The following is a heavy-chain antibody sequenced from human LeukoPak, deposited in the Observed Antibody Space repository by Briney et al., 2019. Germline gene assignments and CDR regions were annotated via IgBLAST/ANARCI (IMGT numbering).Heavy chain of an antibody. Sequence: PSQTLSLTCTVSGGSISSGGYYWSWIRQPPGKGLEWIGYIYHSGSTYYNPSLKSRVTISVDRSKNQFSLKLSSVTAADTAVYYCASGAYSSSWYKPPPITPHFDIWGQGTMVTVSS. V-gene: IGHV4-30-2*01. CDR2: IYHSGST. D-gene: IGHD6-13*01. CDR1: GGSISSGGYY. J-gene: IGHJ3*02. CDR3: ASGAYSSSWYKPPPITPHFDI.